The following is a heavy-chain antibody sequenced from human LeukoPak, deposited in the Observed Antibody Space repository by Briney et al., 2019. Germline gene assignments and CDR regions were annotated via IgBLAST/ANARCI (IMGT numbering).Heavy chain of an antibody. V-gene: IGHV3-48*02. CDR3: VRDPEALDY. Sequence: GGSLRLPCAAWGFTYSSYSMNWVRQAPGKGREGVSFISRGRPTVHYADAVGGRFTISRDNAKNSLYLQMNSLRDEDTAVYYCVRDPEALDYWGQGALVTVSS. J-gene: IGHJ4*02. CDR1: GFTYSSYS. CDR2: ISRGRPTV.